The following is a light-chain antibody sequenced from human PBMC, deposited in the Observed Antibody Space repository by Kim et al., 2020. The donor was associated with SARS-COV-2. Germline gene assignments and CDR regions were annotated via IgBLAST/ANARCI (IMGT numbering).Light chain of an antibody. Sequence: EIVLTQSPGTLSLSPGERATLFCRASQSVKSTHLAWYQHKPGQAPRLLIYGVSSRATGIPDRFSSSGSGTDFTLTISGLEPEDFAVYYCQQYSASLCTFGQGTKLEI. CDR1: QSVKSTH. J-gene: IGKJ2*02. CDR3: QQYSASLCT. CDR2: GVS. V-gene: IGKV3-20*01.